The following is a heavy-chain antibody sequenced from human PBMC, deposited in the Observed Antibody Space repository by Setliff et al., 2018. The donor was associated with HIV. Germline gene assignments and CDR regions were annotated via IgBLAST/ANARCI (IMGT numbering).Heavy chain of an antibody. Sequence: ASVKVSCKPSGFTFTGYYLHWVRQAPGQGLEWMGWIDPNTGATNFEQKFQDRVTMTRDTSTSTVYMDLRNLRSEDTAVYYCARNQGDSSGWYAGDYWGHGTLVTVSS. V-gene: IGHV1-2*02. CDR3: ARNQGDSSGWYAGDY. CDR2: IDPNTGAT. CDR1: GFTFTGYY. D-gene: IGHD6-19*01. J-gene: IGHJ4*01.